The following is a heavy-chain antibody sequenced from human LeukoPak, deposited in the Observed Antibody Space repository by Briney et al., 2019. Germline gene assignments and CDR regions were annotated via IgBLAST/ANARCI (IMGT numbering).Heavy chain of an antibody. J-gene: IGHJ6*02. CDR2: IYTSGST. CDR3: ARFGPYFDEYGMDV. Sequence: PSETLSLTCTVSGGSISSYYWSWIRQPAGKGLEWLGRIYTSGSTNYNPSLKSRVTMSVDTSKNQFSLKLSSVTAADTAVYYRARFGPYFDEYGMDVWGQGTTVTVSS. D-gene: IGHD3-9*01. V-gene: IGHV4-4*07. CDR1: GGSISSYY.